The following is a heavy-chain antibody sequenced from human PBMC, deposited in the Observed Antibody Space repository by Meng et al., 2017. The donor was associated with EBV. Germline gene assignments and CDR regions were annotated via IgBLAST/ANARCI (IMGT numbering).Heavy chain of an antibody. CDR3: ASESGRGYTPDY. CDR2: FLPTLGAP. D-gene: IGHD3-10*01. CDR1: GGPFRNYA. J-gene: IGHJ4*02. V-gene: IGHV1-69*01. Sequence: QGPCVQCRAEVKKPGSSVKDSCKTSGGPFRNYAISWVRQAPGQGLEWLGGFLPTLGAPNYAQKFHGRVSITADESTSTHYMDLSSLRSEDTAVYYCASESGRGYTPDYWGQGTLVTVSS.